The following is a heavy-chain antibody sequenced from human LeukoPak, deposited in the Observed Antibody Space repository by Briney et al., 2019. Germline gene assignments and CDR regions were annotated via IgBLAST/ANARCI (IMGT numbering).Heavy chain of an antibody. V-gene: IGHV3-30-3*01. CDR2: ISYDGSNK. J-gene: IGHJ1*01. D-gene: IGHD2-21*02. CDR3: ARAHGSVVVTAIPSAEYFQH. Sequence: GGSLRLSCAASGFTFSSYAMHWVRQAPGKGLEWVAVISYDGSNKYYADSVKGRFTISRDNSKNTLYLQMNSLRAEDTAVYYCARAHGSVVVTAIPSAEYFQHWGQGTLVTVSS. CDR1: GFTFSSYA.